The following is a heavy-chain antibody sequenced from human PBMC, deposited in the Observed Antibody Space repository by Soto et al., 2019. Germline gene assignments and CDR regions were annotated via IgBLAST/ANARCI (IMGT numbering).Heavy chain of an antibody. Sequence: ESGGGVVQPGRSLRLSCAASGFTFSSYGMHWVRQAPGKGLEWVAVISYDGSNKYYADSVKGRFTISRDNSKNTLYLQMNSLRAEDTAVYYCAKEGCSGGSCYSLPHYWGQGTLVTVSS. J-gene: IGHJ4*02. CDR3: AKEGCSGGSCYSLPHY. CDR1: GFTFSSYG. CDR2: ISYDGSNK. D-gene: IGHD2-15*01. V-gene: IGHV3-30*18.